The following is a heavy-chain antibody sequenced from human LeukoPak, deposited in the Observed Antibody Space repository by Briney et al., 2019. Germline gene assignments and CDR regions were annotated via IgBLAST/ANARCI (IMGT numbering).Heavy chain of an antibody. CDR1: GFTFSSSA. Sequence: PGGSLRLSCAASGFTFSSSAMSWVRQVPGKGLEWVSGINASGGSTSYADSVKGRFTISRDNSKNTLFLEMNSLRAEDTAVYYCAKEYSVRNQFDYWGQGTLVAVSS. CDR3: AKEYSVRNQFDY. V-gene: IGHV3-23*01. J-gene: IGHJ4*02. D-gene: IGHD1-14*01. CDR2: INASGGST.